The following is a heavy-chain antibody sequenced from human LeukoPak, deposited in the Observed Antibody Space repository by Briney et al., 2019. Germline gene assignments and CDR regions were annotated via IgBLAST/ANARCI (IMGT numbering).Heavy chain of an antibody. CDR2: IYSGGSDT. CDR3: ARLNSGYDKGYYYDSSGYYHNPTFDY. V-gene: IGHV5-51*01. CDR1: GYTFTSYW. J-gene: IGHJ4*02. Sequence: GGSLKISCKGSGYTFTSYWIGWVRQMPGKGLEWMGIIYSGGSDTRYSRSFQGQVTISAGKSISTAYLQRSSLKASDTDIYYCARLNSGYDKGYYYDSSGYYHNPTFDYWGRGTLVTVSS. D-gene: IGHD3-22*01.